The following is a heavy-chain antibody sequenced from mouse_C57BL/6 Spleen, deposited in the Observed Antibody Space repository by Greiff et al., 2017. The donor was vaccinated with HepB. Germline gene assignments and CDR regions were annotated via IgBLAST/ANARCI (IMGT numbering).Heavy chain of an antibody. CDR3: ARRGVVGDFDY. CDR2: IHPNSGST. Sequence: VQLQQPGAELVKPGASVKLSCKASGYTFTSYWMHWVKQRPGQGLEWIGMIHPNSGSTNYNEKFKSKATLTVDKSSSTAYMQLSSLTSEDSAVYYCARRGVVGDFDYWGQGTTLTVSS. V-gene: IGHV1-64*01. D-gene: IGHD1-1*01. CDR1: GYTFTSYW. J-gene: IGHJ2*01.